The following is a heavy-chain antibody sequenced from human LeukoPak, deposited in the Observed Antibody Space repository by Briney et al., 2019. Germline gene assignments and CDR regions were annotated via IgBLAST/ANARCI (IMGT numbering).Heavy chain of an antibody. CDR1: GGTFSSYA. V-gene: IGHV1-69*13. CDR2: IIPIFGTA. D-gene: IGHD3-10*01. CDR3: ARDFEYYYGSGSLYYYYGMDV. J-gene: IGHJ6*04. Sequence: SVKVSCKASGGTFSSYAISWVRQAPGQGLEWMGGIIPIFGTANYAQKFQGRVTITADESTSTAYMELSSLRSEDTAVYYCARDFEYYYGSGSLYYYYGMDVWGEGTTVTVSS.